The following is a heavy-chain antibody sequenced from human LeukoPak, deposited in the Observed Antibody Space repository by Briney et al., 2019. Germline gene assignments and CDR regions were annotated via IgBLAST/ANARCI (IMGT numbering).Heavy chain of an antibody. J-gene: IGHJ4*02. CDR3: ARQGGYDPTYDY. D-gene: IGHD5-12*01. CDR2: IYDSGST. Sequence: SETLSLTCTVSGGSIRSSYYYWGWIRQPPGKGLEWIGSIYDSGSTYYNPSLKSRVTISVDTSKNQFSLKLSSVTAADTAVYYCARQGGYDPTYDYWGQGTLVTVSS. V-gene: IGHV4-39*01. CDR1: GGSIRSSYYY.